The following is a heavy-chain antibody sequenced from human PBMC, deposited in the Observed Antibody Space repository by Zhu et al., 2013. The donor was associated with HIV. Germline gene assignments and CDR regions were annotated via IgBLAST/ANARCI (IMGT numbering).Heavy chain of an antibody. V-gene: IGHV1-69*09. CDR3: ARGEANWGPKVGLDI. D-gene: IGHD7-27*01. CDR2: ILPALAST. Sequence: QVQLMQSGPEVKRPGSSVRVSCQASGVKLKFHAISWIRQAPGQGLEWLGSILPALASTKYGRNFQGRVSFTADTSQNTVYMELTNLKPDDTAVFYCARGEANWGPKVGLDIWGQGTMVTVSS. CDR1: GVKLKFHA. J-gene: IGHJ3*02.